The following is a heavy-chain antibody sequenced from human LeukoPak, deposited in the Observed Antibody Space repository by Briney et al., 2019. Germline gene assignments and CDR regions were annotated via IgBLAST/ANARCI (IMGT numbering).Heavy chain of an antibody. CDR2: IMPIFGTA. Sequence: SVKVSCKASGGTFSSYAISWVRQAPGQGLEWMGRIMPIFGTANYAQTVQGRFTITTDESTSTAYMELSSLRSEDTAVYYCARVSGHLKWELVDYWGQGTLVTVSS. D-gene: IGHD1-26*01. CDR1: GGTFSSYA. J-gene: IGHJ4*02. CDR3: ARVSGHLKWELVDY. V-gene: IGHV1-69*05.